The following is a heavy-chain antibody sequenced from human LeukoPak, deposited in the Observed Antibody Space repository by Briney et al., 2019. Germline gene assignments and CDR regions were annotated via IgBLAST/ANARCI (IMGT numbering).Heavy chain of an antibody. D-gene: IGHD2-21*01. CDR3: ARENSERDAFDI. V-gene: IGHV4-59*12. CDR1: GGSISSYY. CDR2: IYYSGNT. Sequence: SETLSLTCTVSGGSISSYYWSWIRQPPGKGLEWIGYIYYSGNTNYNPSLKSRVTISVDTSKNQFSLKLSSVTAADTAVYYCARENSERDAFDIWGQGTMVTVSS. J-gene: IGHJ3*02.